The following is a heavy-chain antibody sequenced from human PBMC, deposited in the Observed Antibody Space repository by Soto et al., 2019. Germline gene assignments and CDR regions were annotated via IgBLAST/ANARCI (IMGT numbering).Heavy chain of an antibody. D-gene: IGHD3-3*01. Sequence: QVQLVQSGAEVKKPGSSVKVSCKASGGTFSSYAISWVRQAPGQGLEWMGGIIPIFGTANYAQKFQGRVTITADKSTSTAYMELRSLRSEDTAVYYCARELVTIFGVVIMSSGMDVWGQGTKVPVSS. J-gene: IGHJ6*02. V-gene: IGHV1-69*06. CDR1: GGTFSSYA. CDR2: IIPIFGTA. CDR3: ARELVTIFGVVIMSSGMDV.